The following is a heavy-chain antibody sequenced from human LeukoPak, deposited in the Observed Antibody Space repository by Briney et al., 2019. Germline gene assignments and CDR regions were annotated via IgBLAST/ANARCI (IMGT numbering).Heavy chain of an antibody. CDR3: ARGEVMVRGVIGLRRGPFFDY. Sequence: SEPLSLSCTVSGGSISSYYWSWIRQPPGKGLEWIGEINHSGSTNYNPSLKSRVTISVDSSKNQFSLKLSSVTAADTAVYYCARGEVMVRGVIGLRRGPFFDYWGQGTLVTVSS. CDR2: INHSGST. V-gene: IGHV4-34*01. J-gene: IGHJ4*02. CDR1: GGSISSYY. D-gene: IGHD3-10*01.